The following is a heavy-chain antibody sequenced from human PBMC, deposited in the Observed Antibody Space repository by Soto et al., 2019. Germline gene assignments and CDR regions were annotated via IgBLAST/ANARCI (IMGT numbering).Heavy chain of an antibody. CDR1: GFTFSDYY. CDR2: ISSSSSYT. Sequence: PGGSLRLSCAASGFTFSDYYMSWIRQAPGKGLEWVSYISSSSSYTNYADSVKGRFTISRDNAKNSLYLQMNSLRAEDTAVYYCARDEEVDRVGNGMDVWGQGTTVTVSS. CDR3: ARDEEVDRVGNGMDV. D-gene: IGHD7-27*01. V-gene: IGHV3-11*06. J-gene: IGHJ6*02.